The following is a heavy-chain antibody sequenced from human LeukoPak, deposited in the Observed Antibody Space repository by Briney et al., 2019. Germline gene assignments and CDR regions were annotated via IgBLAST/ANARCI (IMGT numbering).Heavy chain of an antibody. D-gene: IGHD2-2*01. CDR1: GFTFTGSA. CDR3: AKDHNHPKFVVVVPAAMYY. V-gene: IGHV3-73*01. J-gene: IGHJ4*02. CDR2: IRGKPNSYAT. Sequence: GGSLRLSCAASGFTFTGSAMHWVRQASGKGLEWVGRIRGKPNSYATTYAASVRGRFTFSRDDSTNTAYLQMNSLRTEDTAVYYCAKDHNHPKFVVVVPAAMYYWGQGTLVTVSS.